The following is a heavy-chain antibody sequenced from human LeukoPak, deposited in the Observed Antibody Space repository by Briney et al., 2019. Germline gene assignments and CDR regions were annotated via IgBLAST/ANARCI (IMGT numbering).Heavy chain of an antibody. D-gene: IGHD2-2*01. CDR2: TKNKANSYTT. Sequence: GGSLRPSCAASGFTFGDHYMDWVRQAPGKGLEWVSRTKNKANSYTTQYAASVKGRFTVSRDDSKNSLSLQMNNLETEDTAVYYCARDASASLDYWGQGTLVTVSS. V-gene: IGHV3-72*01. CDR3: ARDASASLDY. CDR1: GFTFGDHY. J-gene: IGHJ4*02.